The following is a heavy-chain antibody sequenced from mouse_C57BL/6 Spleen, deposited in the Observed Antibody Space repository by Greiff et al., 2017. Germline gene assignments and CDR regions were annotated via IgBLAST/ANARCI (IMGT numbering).Heavy chain of an antibody. Sequence: VKLVESGPGLVAPSQRLSITCTVSGFSLTSYGVHWVRQPPGKGLEWLVVIWSDGSTTYNSALKSRLSISKDNSKSQVFLKMNSLQTDDTAMYYCARGEDGNYLYAMDYWGQGTSVTVSS. CDR1: GFSLTSYG. J-gene: IGHJ4*01. D-gene: IGHD2-1*01. V-gene: IGHV2-6*03. CDR3: ARGEDGNYLYAMDY. CDR2: IWSDGST.